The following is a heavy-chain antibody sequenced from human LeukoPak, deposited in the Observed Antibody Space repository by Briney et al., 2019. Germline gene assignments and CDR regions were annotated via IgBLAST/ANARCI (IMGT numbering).Heavy chain of an antibody. V-gene: IGHV1-69*13. J-gene: IGHJ6*03. Sequence: ASVKVSCKASGGTFTSYAISWVRQAPGQGLEWMGGIIPMFGTANYAQRFQDRVTITADEPTSTAYMEVSSLRHEDTAVYYCARGISGTYPYYYYMDVWGKGTTVTVSS. D-gene: IGHD1-26*01. CDR3: ARGISGTYPYYYYMDV. CDR1: GGTFTSYA. CDR2: IIPMFGTA.